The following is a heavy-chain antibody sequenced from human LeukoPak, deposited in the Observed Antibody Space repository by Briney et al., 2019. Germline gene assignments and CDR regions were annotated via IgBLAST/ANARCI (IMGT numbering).Heavy chain of an antibody. CDR2: ISGSGGNT. D-gene: IGHD3-9*01. V-gene: IGHV3-23*01. Sequence: GGSLRLSCAASGFTFDNYGLSWVRQAPGKGLEWVSAISGSGGNTYYAGSVKGRFTISRDISMNKLYLQMNTLRVEDTAIYYCAKLTATPHYWGQGTLVTVSS. CDR3: AKLTATPHY. CDR1: GFTFDNYG. J-gene: IGHJ4*02.